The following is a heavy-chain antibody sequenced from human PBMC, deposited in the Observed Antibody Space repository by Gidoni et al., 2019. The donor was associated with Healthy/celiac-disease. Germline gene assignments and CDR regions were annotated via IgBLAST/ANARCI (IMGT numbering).Heavy chain of an antibody. CDR3: AKGVDTAMVTAFDI. CDR1: GFTFDDYA. D-gene: IGHD5-18*01. Sequence: EVQLVESGGGLVQPGRSLRLSCAASGFTFDDYAMHWVRQAPGKGLEWVSGISWNSGSIGYADSVKGRFTISRDNAKNSLYLQMNSLRAEDTALYYCAKGVDTAMVTAFDIWGQGTMVTVSS. J-gene: IGHJ3*02. CDR2: ISWNSGSI. V-gene: IGHV3-9*01.